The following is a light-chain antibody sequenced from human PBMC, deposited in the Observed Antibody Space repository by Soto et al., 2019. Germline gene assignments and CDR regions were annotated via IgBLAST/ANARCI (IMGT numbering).Light chain of an antibody. CDR1: SSDVGGYNY. CDR3: NSYTSSSTQV. J-gene: IGLJ1*01. Sequence: QSVLTQPASVSGSPGQSITISCTGTSSDVGGYNYVSWYQQHPGKAPKLMIYDVSNRPSGVSNHFSGSKSGNTASLTISGLQAEDEADYYCNSYTSSSTQVFGTGTKVTVL. V-gene: IGLV2-14*03. CDR2: DVS.